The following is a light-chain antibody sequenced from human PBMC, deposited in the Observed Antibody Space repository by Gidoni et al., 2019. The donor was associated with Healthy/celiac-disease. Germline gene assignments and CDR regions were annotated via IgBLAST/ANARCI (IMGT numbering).Light chain of an antibody. J-gene: IGKJ2*04. V-gene: IGKV3-20*01. CDR3: QQYGSSPRS. CDR2: GAS. CDR1: QSVSSSY. Sequence: EIVFTQSPGTLSLSPGERATLSCRASQSVSSSYLAWYQQKPGPAPRLLIYGASSRATGIPDRFSGSGSGTDFTLTISRLEPEDFAVYYCQQYGSSPRSFGQGTKLEIK.